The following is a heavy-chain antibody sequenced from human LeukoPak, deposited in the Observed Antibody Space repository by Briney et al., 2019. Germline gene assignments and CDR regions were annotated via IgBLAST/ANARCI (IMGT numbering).Heavy chain of an antibody. J-gene: IGHJ4*02. CDR2: IIPILGIA. CDR3: ARAYFYGSGSYYSFDY. CDR1: GGTFISYA. V-gene: IGHV1-69*04. Sequence: GASVKVSCKASGGTFISYAINWVRQAPGQGLECMGRIIPILGIANYAQKFQGRVTITADKSTSTAYMELSSLRSEDTAVYYCARAYFYGSGSYYSFDYWGQGTLVTVSS. D-gene: IGHD3-10*01.